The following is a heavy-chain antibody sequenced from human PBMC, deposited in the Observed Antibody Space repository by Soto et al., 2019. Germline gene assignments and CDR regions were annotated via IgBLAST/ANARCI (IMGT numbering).Heavy chain of an antibody. Sequence: ASVKVSCKASGYTFTSYGISWVRQAPGQRLEWMGWISAYNGNTNYAQKLQGRVTMTTDTSTSTAYMELRSLRSDDTAVYYCARDLGVRTYYDFWSGFYRFDPWGQGSLVTVSS. CDR3: ARDLGVRTYYDFWSGFYRFDP. V-gene: IGHV1-18*01. J-gene: IGHJ5*02. CDR1: GYTFTSYG. D-gene: IGHD3-3*01. CDR2: ISAYNGNT.